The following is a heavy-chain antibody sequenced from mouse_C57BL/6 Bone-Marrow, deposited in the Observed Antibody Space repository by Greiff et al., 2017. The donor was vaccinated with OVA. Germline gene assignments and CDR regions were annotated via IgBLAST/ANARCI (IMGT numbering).Heavy chain of an antibody. CDR1: GYTFTSYG. CDR3: ARWVLAWFAY. Sequence: QVQLQQSGAELARPGASVKLSCKASGYTFTSYGISWVKQRTGQGLEWIGEIYPRSGNTYYNEKFKGKATLTADKSSSTAYMELRSLTSEDSAVYFFARWVLAWFAYWGQGTLVTVSA. V-gene: IGHV1-81*01. J-gene: IGHJ3*01. CDR2: IYPRSGNT.